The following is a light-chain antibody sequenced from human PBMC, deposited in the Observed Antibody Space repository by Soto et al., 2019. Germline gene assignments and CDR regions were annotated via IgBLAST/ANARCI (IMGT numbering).Light chain of an antibody. J-gene: IGLJ3*02. V-gene: IGLV2-8*01. CDR3: SSYAASNNFYFV. CDR2: EVT. Sequence: QSVLTQPPSASGSPGQSVTISCTGTSSDVGGYNYVSWYQQYPGRAPKLMFYEVTKRPSGVPDRFSGSKSGNTASLTVSGLQAEDEADYYCSSYAASNNFYFVFGGGTQLTVL. CDR1: SSDVGGYNY.